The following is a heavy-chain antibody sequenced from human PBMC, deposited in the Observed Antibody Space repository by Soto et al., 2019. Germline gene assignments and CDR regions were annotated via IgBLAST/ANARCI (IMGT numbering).Heavy chain of an antibody. V-gene: IGHV3-7*01. Sequence: GGSLRLSCAASGFTFSSYWMSWVRQAPGKGLEWVANIKQDGSEKYYVDSVKGRFTISRDNAKNSLYLQMNSLRAEDTAVYYCARFPVLRFLEWLYYYYGMDVWGQGTTGTVSS. CDR3: ARFPVLRFLEWLYYYYGMDV. CDR1: GFTFSSYW. J-gene: IGHJ6*02. CDR2: IKQDGSEK. D-gene: IGHD3-3*01.